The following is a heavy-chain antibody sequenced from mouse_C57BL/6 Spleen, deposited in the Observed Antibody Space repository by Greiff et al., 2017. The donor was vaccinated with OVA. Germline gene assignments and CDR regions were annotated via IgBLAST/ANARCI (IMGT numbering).Heavy chain of an antibody. CDR3: ARAYYSNYEEDDY. CDR1: GYTFTSYW. D-gene: IGHD2-5*01. V-gene: IGHV1-55*01. J-gene: IGHJ2*01. Sequence: VQLQQPGAELVKPGASVKMSCKASGYTFTSYWITWVKQRPGQGLEWLGDIYHGSGSTNYNEQFKSNATLPVATSASTAYMQLRSLTSEDSAVYYGARAYYSNYEEDDYWGQGTTLTVSS. CDR2: IYHGSGST.